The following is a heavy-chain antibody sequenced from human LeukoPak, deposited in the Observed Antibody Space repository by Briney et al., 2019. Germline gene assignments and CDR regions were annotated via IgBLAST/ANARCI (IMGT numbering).Heavy chain of an antibody. CDR2: INPNTGGT. V-gene: IGHV1-2*02. CDR3: ARDKKVNSGSYYFDY. CDR1: GYTFTGYY. Sequence: GASVKVSCKASGYTFTGYYMHWVRQAPGQGLEWMGWINPNTGGTNFAQKFQGRVTMTRDTSITTAYMELSRLRSDDTAVYYCARDKKVNSGSYYFDYWGQGTLVTVSS. D-gene: IGHD1-26*01. J-gene: IGHJ4*02.